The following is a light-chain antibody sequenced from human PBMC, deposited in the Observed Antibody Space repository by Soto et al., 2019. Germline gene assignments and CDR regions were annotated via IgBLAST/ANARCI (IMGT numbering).Light chain of an antibody. CDR3: QSYDSSLSGSV. J-gene: IGLJ2*01. V-gene: IGLV1-40*01. Sequence: QSVLTQPPSVSGAPGQRVTISCTGSSSNIGAGYDVHWYQQLPGTAPKLLIYGNSNRPSGVPDRLSGSKSGTSASLAITGLHAEDEADYYCQSYDSSLSGSVFGGGTKVTVL. CDR2: GNS. CDR1: SSNIGAGYD.